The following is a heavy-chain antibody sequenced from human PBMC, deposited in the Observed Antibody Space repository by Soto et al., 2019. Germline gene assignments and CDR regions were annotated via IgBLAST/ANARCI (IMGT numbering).Heavy chain of an antibody. D-gene: IGHD7-27*01. CDR2: LHMSGNS. J-gene: IGHJ4*02. CDR1: GSTVSTKY. Sequence: ELQLVESGGGLVQPGGSLRLSCAASGSTVSTKYMSWVRQPPGKGLECVAILHMSGNSYYADSVRGRFTISRDTSKRTLSLQMGSLSAGDTAVYYCTQEELGRDHWGQGTLVTVSS. V-gene: IGHV3-66*01. CDR3: TQEELGRDH.